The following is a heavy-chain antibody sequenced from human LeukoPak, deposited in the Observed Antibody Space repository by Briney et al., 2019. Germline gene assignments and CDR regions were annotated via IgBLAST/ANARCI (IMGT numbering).Heavy chain of an antibody. CDR2: IYPGDSDT. Sequence: GESLKISCKGSGYSFANYWIGWVRQMPGKGLEWMGIIYPGDSDTRYSPSFQGQVTISADKSISTAYLHWSSLKASDTAIYYCARLPYCGGDCYPNWFDPWGQGTLVTVSS. V-gene: IGHV5-51*01. CDR3: ARLPYCGGDCYPNWFDP. J-gene: IGHJ5*02. D-gene: IGHD2-21*02. CDR1: GYSFANYW.